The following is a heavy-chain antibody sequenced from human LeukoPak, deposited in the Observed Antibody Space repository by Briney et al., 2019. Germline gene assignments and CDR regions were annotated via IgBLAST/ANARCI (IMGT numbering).Heavy chain of an antibody. V-gene: IGHV1-18*01. CDR2: ISAYNGNT. Sequence: ASVKVSCKASGYTFTSYGISWVRQAPGQGLEWMGWISAYNGNTNYAQKLQGRVTMTTDTSTSTAYMELRSLRSDDTAVYYCARDYCSGGSCWGSFDPWGQGTLVTVSS. CDR3: ARDYCSGGSCWGSFDP. D-gene: IGHD2-15*01. CDR1: GYTFTSYG. J-gene: IGHJ5*02.